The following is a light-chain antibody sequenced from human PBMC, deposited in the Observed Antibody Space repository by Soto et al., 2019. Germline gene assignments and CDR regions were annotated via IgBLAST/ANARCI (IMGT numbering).Light chain of an antibody. CDR3: QQSYTTPFT. J-gene: IGKJ3*01. V-gene: IGKV1-39*01. CDR1: QSISTY. CDR2: ADS. Sequence: DIQMTQSPSSLSASVGDRVTVTCRASQSISTYLYWYQQKPGKAPKLLIYADSSLETGVPSRFSGSGSGTDFTLTISSLQPEDFATYFCQQSYTTPFTFGPGTKVDIK.